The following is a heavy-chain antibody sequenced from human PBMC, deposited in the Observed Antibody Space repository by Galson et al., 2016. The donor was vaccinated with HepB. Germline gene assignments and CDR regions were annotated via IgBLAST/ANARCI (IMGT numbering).Heavy chain of an antibody. CDR1: GFTFSSYG. V-gene: IGHV3-33*01. D-gene: IGHD6-6*01. Sequence: SLRLSCAASGFTFSSYGIHWVRQAPGKGLEWMAVIWYDGINKYYGDSVRGRFTISRDNSRNTLYLQMNSLRAEDTAVYYCARDLGGSSCLDYWGQGTLVTVSS. CDR3: ARDLGGSSCLDY. J-gene: IGHJ4*02. CDR2: IWYDGINK.